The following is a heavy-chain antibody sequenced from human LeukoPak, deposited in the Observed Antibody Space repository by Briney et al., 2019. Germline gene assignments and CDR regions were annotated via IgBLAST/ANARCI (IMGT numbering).Heavy chain of an antibody. Sequence: SGGSLRLSCAASGFTVSNNYMSWVRQAPGKGLEWVSVIYSGGSTYYADSVKGRFTISRDNSKNTLYLQMNSLRAEDTAVYYCARDTTGIAAAGLDYWGQGTLVTVSS. CDR3: ARDTTGIAAAGLDY. J-gene: IGHJ4*02. CDR1: GFTVSNNY. V-gene: IGHV3-53*01. D-gene: IGHD6-13*01. CDR2: IYSGGST.